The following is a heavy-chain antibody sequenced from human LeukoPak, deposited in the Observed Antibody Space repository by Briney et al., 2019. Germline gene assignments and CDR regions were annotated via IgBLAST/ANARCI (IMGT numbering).Heavy chain of an antibody. D-gene: IGHD2-8*01. J-gene: IGHJ4*02. V-gene: IGHV5-51*01. CDR3: ARRARYCTSGVCYYFDY. Sequence: GESLKISCKGSGYSFTSYWIGWVRQVPGKGLEWMGIIYPGDSDTRYSPSFQGQVTISADKSISTAYLQWSSLKASDTAMYYCARRARYCTSGVCYYFDYWGQGTLVTVSS. CDR1: GYSFTSYW. CDR2: IYPGDSDT.